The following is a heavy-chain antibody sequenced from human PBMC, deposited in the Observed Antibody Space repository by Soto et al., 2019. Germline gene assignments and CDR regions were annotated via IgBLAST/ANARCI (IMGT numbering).Heavy chain of an antibody. CDR1: GFTFSSYA. J-gene: IGHJ6*02. D-gene: IGHD3-9*01. CDR3: ARFPLYYDILTGYYPTGMDV. Sequence: GGSLRLSCAASGFTFSSYAMNWVRQAPGKGLEWVSVISGSGDSTYYADSVKGRFTISRDNSKNTLYLQMNSLRAEDTAVYYCARFPLYYDILTGYYPTGMDVWGQGTTVTVSS. CDR2: ISGSGDST. V-gene: IGHV3-23*01.